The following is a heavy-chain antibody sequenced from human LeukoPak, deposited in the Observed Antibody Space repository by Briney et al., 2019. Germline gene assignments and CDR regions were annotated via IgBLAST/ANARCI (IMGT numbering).Heavy chain of an antibody. CDR1: GYTFTSYG. J-gene: IGHJ4*02. D-gene: IGHD3-10*01. CDR3: AREIGDYYGSGSYYPYFDY. V-gene: IGHV1-18*01. CDR2: ISAYNGNT. Sequence: GAPVKVSCKASGYTFTSYGISWVRQAPGQGLEWMGWISAYNGNTNYAQKLQGRVTMTTDTSTSTAYMELRSLRSDDTAVYYCAREIGDYYGSGSYYPYFDYWGQGTLVTVSS.